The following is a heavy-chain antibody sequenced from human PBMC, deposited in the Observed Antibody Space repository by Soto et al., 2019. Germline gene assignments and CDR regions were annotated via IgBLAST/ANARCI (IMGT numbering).Heavy chain of an antibody. CDR3: ARQGGYFDSGYYMDV. CDR1: GGSISSSSYY. V-gene: IGHV4-39*01. CDR2: IYYSGST. D-gene: IGHD3-10*01. Sequence: KPSETLSLTCTVSGGSISSSSYYWGWIRQPPGKGLEWIGSIYYSGSTYYNPSLKSRVTISVDTSKNQFSLKLSSVTAADTAVYYCARQGGYFDSGYYMDVWGKGTTVTVSS. J-gene: IGHJ6*03.